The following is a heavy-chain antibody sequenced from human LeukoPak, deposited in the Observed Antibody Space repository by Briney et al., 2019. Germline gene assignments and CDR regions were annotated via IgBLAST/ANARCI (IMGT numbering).Heavy chain of an antibody. Sequence: SETLSPTCTVSDYSISSGYYWGWIRQPPGKGLEWIGSIYHSGSTFYNPSLKSRVTISVDTSKNQFSLMLNSVTAADTAVYYCARVPHGETVFGVVLYWFDPWGQGTLVTVSS. J-gene: IGHJ5*02. CDR3: ARVPHGETVFGVVLYWFDP. CDR1: DYSISSGYY. V-gene: IGHV4-38-2*02. CDR2: IYHSGST. D-gene: IGHD3-3*01.